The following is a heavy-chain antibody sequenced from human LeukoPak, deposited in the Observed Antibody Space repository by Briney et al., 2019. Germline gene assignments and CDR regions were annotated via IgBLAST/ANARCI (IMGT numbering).Heavy chain of an antibody. J-gene: IGHJ4*02. V-gene: IGHV3-23*01. D-gene: IGHD3-22*01. CDR1: GFTFSSYA. Sequence: GGSLRLSCAASGFTFSSYAMSWVRQAPGKGLEWVSGISVSGGSTHYADSVKGRFTISRDNSKNTLYLQMNSLRAEDTAVYYCAKRYYDSSGSPLYYFDYWGQGTLVTVSS. CDR3: AKRYYDSSGSPLYYFDY. CDR2: ISVSGGST.